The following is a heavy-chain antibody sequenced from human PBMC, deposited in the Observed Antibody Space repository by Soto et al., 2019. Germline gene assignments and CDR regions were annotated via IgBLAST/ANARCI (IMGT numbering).Heavy chain of an antibody. CDR2: ISYDGSNK. J-gene: IGHJ1*01. CDR3: AKGWRHLEYSSGWYLTDHGYFQH. Sequence: QVQLVESGGGVVQPGRSLRLSCAASGFTFSSYGMHWVRQAPGKGLEWGAVISYDGSNKYYADSVKGRFTISRDNSKNTLYLQMHSLRAEDTAVYYCAKGWRHLEYSSGWYLTDHGYFQHWGQGTLVTVSS. D-gene: IGHD6-19*01. V-gene: IGHV3-30*18. CDR1: GFTFSSYG.